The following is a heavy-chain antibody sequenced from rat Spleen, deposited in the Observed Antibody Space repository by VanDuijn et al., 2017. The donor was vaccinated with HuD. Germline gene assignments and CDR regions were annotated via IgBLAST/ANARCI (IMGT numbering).Heavy chain of an antibody. CDR1: GFTFSNYG. V-gene: IGHV5S13*01. CDR2: ISTSGGNT. D-gene: IGHD1-6*01. CDR3: TRDAFTTDCYVMDA. Sequence: EVQLVESGGGLVQPGRSLKLSCAASGFTFSNYGMAWVRQTPTKGLEWVATISTSGGNTYYRDSVKGRFTISRDNTKSTLYLQMNSLRSEDTATYYCTRDAFTTDCYVMDAWGQGASVTVSS. J-gene: IGHJ4*01.